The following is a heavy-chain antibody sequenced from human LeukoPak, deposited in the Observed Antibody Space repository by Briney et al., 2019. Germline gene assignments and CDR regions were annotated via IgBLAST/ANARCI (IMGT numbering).Heavy chain of an antibody. CDR2: IKQDRSEK. V-gene: IGHV3-7*01. Sequence: PGGSLRLSCVASGFTFSNYWMNWVRQAPGKGLEWVANIKQDRSEKYYVDSVKGRFTISRDNGKNSLYLQMNSLRAEDTAVYYCARDEPVGNWNDQFNYWGQGTLVTVSS. CDR1: GFTFSNYW. D-gene: IGHD1-1*01. CDR3: ARDEPVGNWNDQFNY. J-gene: IGHJ4*02.